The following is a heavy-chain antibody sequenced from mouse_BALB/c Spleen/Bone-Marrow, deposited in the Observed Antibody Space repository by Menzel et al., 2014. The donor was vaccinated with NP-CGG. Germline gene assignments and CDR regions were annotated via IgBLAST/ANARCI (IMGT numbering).Heavy chain of an antibody. CDR3: AKYGGLRYAMDY. CDR2: IDPANGNT. CDR1: GFNIKDTY. V-gene: IGHV14-3*02. D-gene: IGHD2-4*01. J-gene: IGHJ4*01. Sequence: EVQRVESGAELVKPGASVKLSCTASGFNIKDTYMHWVKPRPEQGLEWIGRIDPANGNTKYDPKFQGKATITADTSSNTAYLQLSSLTSEDTAVYYCAKYGGLRYAMDYWDQGTSVTVSS.